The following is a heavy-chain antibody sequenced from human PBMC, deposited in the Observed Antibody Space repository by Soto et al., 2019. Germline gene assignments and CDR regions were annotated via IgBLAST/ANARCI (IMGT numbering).Heavy chain of an antibody. J-gene: IGHJ5*02. V-gene: IGHV1-18*01. CDR3: ARLLRLGELSPLNNWFDP. CDR1: GYTFTSYG. CDR2: ISAYNGKT. Sequence: QVQLVQSGAEVKKPGASVKVSCKASGYTFTSYGISWVRQAPGQGIEWMGWISAYNGKTNYAQKLQGRVTMTPDTSTSTAYMELRSLRSDDTAVYYCARLLRLGELSPLNNWFDPWGQGTLVTVSS. D-gene: IGHD3-16*02.